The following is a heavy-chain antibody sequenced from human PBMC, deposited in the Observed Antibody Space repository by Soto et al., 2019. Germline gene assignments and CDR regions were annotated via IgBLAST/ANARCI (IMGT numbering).Heavy chain of an antibody. CDR2: IIPIFGTP. V-gene: IGHV1-69*12. CDR3: ARGGPWSSDAFDI. CDR1: GGTFSSYA. J-gene: IGHJ3*02. D-gene: IGHD6-6*01. Sequence: QVQLVQSGAEVKKPGSSVKVSCKASGGTFSSYAISWVRQAPGQGLEWMGGIIPIFGTPNYARKFQGRVTITADESTSTAYMELSSLRSENTAVYSCARGGPWSSDAFDIWGQGTMVTVSS.